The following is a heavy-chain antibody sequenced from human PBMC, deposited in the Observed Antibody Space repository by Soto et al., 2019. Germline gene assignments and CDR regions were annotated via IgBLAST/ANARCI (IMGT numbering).Heavy chain of an antibody. CDR1: GFTFSSYG. J-gene: IGHJ4*02. D-gene: IGHD2-8*01. CDR3: AGGTYYFDY. Sequence: QVQLVESGGGVVQPGRSLRLSCAASGFTFSSYGMHWVRQAPGKGLEWVAVIWYDGSNKHYADSVKGRFTISRDNSKNTLYLQMNSLRAEDTAVYYCAGGTYYFDYWGQGTLVTVSS. V-gene: IGHV3-33*01. CDR2: IWYDGSNK.